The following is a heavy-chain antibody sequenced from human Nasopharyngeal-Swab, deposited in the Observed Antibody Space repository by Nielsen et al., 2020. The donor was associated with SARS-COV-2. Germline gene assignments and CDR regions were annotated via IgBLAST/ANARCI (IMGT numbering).Heavy chain of an antibody. CDR1: GGSISSSNW. CDR2: IYHSGST. V-gene: IGHV4-4*02. Sequence: SETLSLTCAVPGGSISSSNWWSWVRQPPGKGLEWIGEIYHSGSTNYNPSLKSRVTISVDKSKNQFSLKLSSVTAADTAVYYCARVLAERAYYDFWSGYSDYYYGMDVWGQGTTVTVSS. D-gene: IGHD3-3*01. J-gene: IGHJ6*02. CDR3: ARVLAERAYYDFWSGYSDYYYGMDV.